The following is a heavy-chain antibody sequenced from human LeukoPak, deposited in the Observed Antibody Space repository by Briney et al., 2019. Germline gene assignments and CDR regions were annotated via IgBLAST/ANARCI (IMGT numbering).Heavy chain of an antibody. CDR2: TDHRGNT. J-gene: IGHJ4*02. Sequence: SGTLSLTCAVSGDSLSSDNWWTWVRQSPTKGLEWLAETDHRGNTDYNPSLKSRVTISVDMSKNHFSLRLSFVTAADTAVYYCVRGSRYSRSSFNFDTWGQGTQVTVSS. D-gene: IGHD6-13*01. V-gene: IGHV4-4*02. CDR1: GDSLSSDNW. CDR3: VRGSRYSRSSFNFDT.